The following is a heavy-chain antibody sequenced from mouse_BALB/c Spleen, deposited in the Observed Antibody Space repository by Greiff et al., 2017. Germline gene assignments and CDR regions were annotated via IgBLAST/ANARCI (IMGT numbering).Heavy chain of an antibody. CDR3: ARRGLGLAWFAY. Sequence: EVQGVESGGGLVKPGGSLKLSCAASGFAFSSYDMSWVRQTPEKRLEWVAYISSGGGSTYYPDTVKGRFTISRDNAKNTLYLQMSSLKSEDTAMYYCARRGLGLAWFAYWGQGTLVTVSA. CDR2: ISSGGGST. V-gene: IGHV5-12-1*01. J-gene: IGHJ3*01. CDR1: GFAFSSYD. D-gene: IGHD3-3*01.